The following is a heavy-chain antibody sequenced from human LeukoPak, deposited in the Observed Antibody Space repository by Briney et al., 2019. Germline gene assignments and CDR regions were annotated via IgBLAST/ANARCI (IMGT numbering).Heavy chain of an antibody. CDR2: IYSGGST. CDR1: GFTVSSTY. J-gene: IGHJ4*02. D-gene: IGHD3-16*01. V-gene: IGHV3-66*01. CDR3: ARGATPWGHFDY. Sequence: GGSLRLSCAASGFTVSSTYMSWVRQAPGKGLEWVSVIYSGGSTFYADSMKGRFTISRDNSKNTLYLQMNSLRAEDTAVYYCARGATPWGHFDYWGQGTLITVSS.